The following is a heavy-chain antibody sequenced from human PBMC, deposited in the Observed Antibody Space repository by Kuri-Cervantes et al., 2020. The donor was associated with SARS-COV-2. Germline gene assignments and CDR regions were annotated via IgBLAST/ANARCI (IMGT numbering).Heavy chain of an antibody. J-gene: IGHJ4*02. CDR3: YCAPKEGFDS. CDR2: LNPDTGNT. D-gene: IGHD2-21*01. CDR1: GYTFTSYD. Sequence: ASVTVSCKASGYTFTSYDINWVRQAAGQGLEWMGWLNPDTGNTGNAKKCQGRVTMTRDTSTSTVYMELSSLTSEDTAIYYCYCAPKEGFDSWGQGTLVTVSS. V-gene: IGHV1-8*02.